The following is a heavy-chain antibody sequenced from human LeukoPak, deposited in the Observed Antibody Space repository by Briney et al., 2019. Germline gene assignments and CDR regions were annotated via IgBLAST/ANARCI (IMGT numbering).Heavy chain of an antibody. CDR1: GGSISSYY. J-gene: IGHJ6*02. CDR3: ARGAYSSSSYYYYGMDV. Sequence: SETLSLTCTVSGGSISSYYWSWIRHPPGEGQEWLGYVYYSGSTNYNPSLKRRVTISVDTSKNQFSLKLSSVTAADTAVYYCARGAYSSSSYYYYGMDVWGQGTTVTVSS. CDR2: VYYSGST. D-gene: IGHD6-6*01. V-gene: IGHV4-59*01.